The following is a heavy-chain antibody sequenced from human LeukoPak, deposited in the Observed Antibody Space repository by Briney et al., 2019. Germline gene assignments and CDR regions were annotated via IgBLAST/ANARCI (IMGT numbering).Heavy chain of an antibody. CDR2: IVVGSGNT. CDR1: GFTFTSSA. J-gene: IGHJ4*02. CDR3: ATEHCGSGSYYY. V-gene: IGHV1-58*02. Sequence: SVKVSCKASGFTFTSSAMQWVRQARGQRLEWIGWIVVGSGNTNYAQKFQERVTITRDMSTSTAYMELSSLRSEDTAVYYCATEHCGSGSYYYWGQGTLVTVSS. D-gene: IGHD3-10*01.